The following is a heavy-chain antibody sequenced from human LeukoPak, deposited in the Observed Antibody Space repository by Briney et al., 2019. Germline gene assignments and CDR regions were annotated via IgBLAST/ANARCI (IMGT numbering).Heavy chain of an antibody. V-gene: IGHV4-59*01. CDR1: GGSINSYY. D-gene: IGHD3-10*01. Sequence: PSETLSLTCTVSGGSINSYYWTWIRQPPGKGLEWIGYIYYSGSTHYNPSLNSRVTISMDTSKNHFSLKLSSVTAADTAIYYCARTSRHFYGSGSNLTPWPADMDVWGQGTKVTASS. CDR3: ARTSRHFYGSGSNLTPWPADMDV. J-gene: IGHJ6*02. CDR2: IYYSGST.